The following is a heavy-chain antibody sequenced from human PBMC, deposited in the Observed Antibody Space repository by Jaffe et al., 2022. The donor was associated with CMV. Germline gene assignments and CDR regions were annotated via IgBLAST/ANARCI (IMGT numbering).Heavy chain of an antibody. CDR2: INHSGST. V-gene: IGHV4-34*01. CDR3: ARGLAASSFGSPPFDY. Sequence: QVQLQQWGAGLLKPSETLSLTCAVYGGSFSGYYWSWIRQPPGKGLEWIGEINHSGSTNYNPSLKSRVTISVDTSKNQFSLKLSSVTAADTAVYYCARGLAASSFGSPPFDYWGQGTLVTVSS. CDR1: GGSFSGYY. D-gene: IGHD6-13*01. J-gene: IGHJ4*02.